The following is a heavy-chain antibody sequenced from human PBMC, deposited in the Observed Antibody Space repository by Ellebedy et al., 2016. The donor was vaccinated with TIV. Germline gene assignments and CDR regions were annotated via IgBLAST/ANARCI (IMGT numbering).Heavy chain of an antibody. CDR1: GFTVSSNY. CDR3: AGRFDY. V-gene: IGHV3-53*01. J-gene: IGHJ4*02. CDR2: IYSGGST. Sequence: GESLKISXAASGFTVSSNYMSWVRQAPGKGLEWVSVIYSGGSTYYADSVKGRFTISRDNSKNTLYLQMNSLRAEDTAVYYCAGRFDYWGQGTLVTVSS.